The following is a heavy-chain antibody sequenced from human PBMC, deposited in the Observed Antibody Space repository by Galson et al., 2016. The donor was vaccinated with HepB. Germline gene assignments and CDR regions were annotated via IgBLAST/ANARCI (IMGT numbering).Heavy chain of an antibody. J-gene: IGHJ2*01. CDR1: GFTFSSYG. D-gene: IGHD2-15*01. Sequence: SLRLSCAASGFTFSSYGIHCVRQAPGEGLEWVAVISSDGSKQYYADSVKGRFTISRDNSKNTLYLQMNSLRPEDTAVYYCARDVAVVARTSWYFDLWGRGTLVTVPS. CDR2: ISSDGSKQ. V-gene: IGHV3-30*03. CDR3: ARDVAVVARTSWYFDL.